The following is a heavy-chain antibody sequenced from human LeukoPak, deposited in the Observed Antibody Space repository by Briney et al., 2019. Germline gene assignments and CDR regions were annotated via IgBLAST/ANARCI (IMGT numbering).Heavy chain of an antibody. CDR3: ARESYYYDSSGYRVVWFDP. D-gene: IGHD3-22*01. CDR1: GGSISSYY. J-gene: IGHJ5*02. CDR2: IYYSGST. Sequence: SETLSLTCTVSGGSISSYYWSWIRQPPGKGLEWLGYIYYSGSTNYNPSLKSRVTISVDTSKNQFSLKLSSVTAADTAVYYCARESYYYDSSGYRVVWFDPWGQGTLVTVSS. V-gene: IGHV4-59*01.